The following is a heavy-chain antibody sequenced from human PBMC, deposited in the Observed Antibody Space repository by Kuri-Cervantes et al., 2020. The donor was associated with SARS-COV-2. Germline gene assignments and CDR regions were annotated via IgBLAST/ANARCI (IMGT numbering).Heavy chain of an antibody. CDR3: ARGIGSGWSYYFDY. D-gene: IGHD6-19*01. J-gene: IGHJ4*02. V-gene: IGHV4-38-2*01. CDR1: GYSISSGYF. Sequence: GSLRLSCAVSGYSISSGYFWGWIRQPPGKGLEWIGSIHHSGSTSFNPSLKSRLTISEDTSKNQFSLKLSSVTAADTAVYYCARGIGSGWSYYFDYWGQGTLVTVSS. CDR2: IHHSGST.